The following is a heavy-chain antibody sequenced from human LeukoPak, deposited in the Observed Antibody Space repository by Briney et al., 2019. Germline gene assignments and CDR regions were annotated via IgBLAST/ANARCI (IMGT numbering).Heavy chain of an antibody. V-gene: IGHV4-59*01. CDR3: ARDLPPRAVAGPRFDY. CDR2: SYYSGST. Sequence: KASETLSLTCTVSGDSINSFYWSWIRQPPGKELEWIGYSYYSGSTNYNPSLKSRVTISVDRPKNQFSLKLTSVTTADTAVYYCARDLPPRAVAGPRFDYWGQGTLVTVSS. CDR1: GDSINSFY. D-gene: IGHD6-19*01. J-gene: IGHJ4*02.